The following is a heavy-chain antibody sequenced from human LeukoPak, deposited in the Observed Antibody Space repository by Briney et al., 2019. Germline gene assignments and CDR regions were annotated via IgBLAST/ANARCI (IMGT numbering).Heavy chain of an antibody. J-gene: IGHJ4*02. Sequence: SETLSLTCTVSGGSISSYYWSWIRQPPGKGLEWIGYIYHSGSTNYNPSLKSRVTISVDTSKNQFSLKLSSVTAADTAVYYCARDSPYYDFWSGPKHYFDYWGQGTLVTVSS. CDR2: IYHSGST. D-gene: IGHD3-3*01. CDR1: GGSISSYY. CDR3: ARDSPYYDFWSGPKHYFDY. V-gene: IGHV4-59*01.